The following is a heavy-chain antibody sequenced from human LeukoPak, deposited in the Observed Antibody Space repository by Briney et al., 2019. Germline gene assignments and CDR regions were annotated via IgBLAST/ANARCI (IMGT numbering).Heavy chain of an antibody. CDR2: IYYSGTT. Sequence: PSETLSLTCTVSGGSISYYYWSWIRQSPGKGLEWIGYIYYSGTTNYNPSLKSRVTISVDTSRNQFSLQLRSVTAADTAVYYCAREDPQTTVPEGMDVWGQGTTVTVSS. CDR3: AREDPQTTVPEGMDV. D-gene: IGHD4-17*01. CDR1: GGSISYYY. J-gene: IGHJ6*02. V-gene: IGHV4-59*01.